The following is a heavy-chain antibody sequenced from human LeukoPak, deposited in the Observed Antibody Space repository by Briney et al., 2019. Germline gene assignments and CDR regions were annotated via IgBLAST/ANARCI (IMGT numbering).Heavy chain of an antibody. Sequence: SETLSLTCTVSGGSISSSSYYWGWIRQPPGKGLEWIGSIYYSGSTYYNPSLKSRVTMSVDTSKNQFSLKLSSVTAADTAVYYCARGSTPTGYFDLWGRGTLVTVSS. D-gene: IGHD1-26*01. V-gene: IGHV4-39*07. J-gene: IGHJ2*01. CDR3: ARGSTPTGYFDL. CDR1: GGSISSSSYY. CDR2: IYYSGST.